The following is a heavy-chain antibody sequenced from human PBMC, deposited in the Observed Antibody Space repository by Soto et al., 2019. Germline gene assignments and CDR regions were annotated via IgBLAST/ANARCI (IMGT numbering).Heavy chain of an antibody. V-gene: IGHV3-66*01. J-gene: IGHJ6*03. CDR1: GFTVSSNY. D-gene: IGHD4-17*01. CDR3: ARETLLGDYTLKDYYYYYYMDV. Sequence: GGSLRLSCAASGFTVSSNYMSWVRQAPGKGLEWVSVIYSGGSTYYADSVKGRFTISRDNSKNTLYLQMNSLRAEDTAVYYCARETLLGDYTLKDYYYYYYMDVWGKGTTVTVSS. CDR2: IYSGGST.